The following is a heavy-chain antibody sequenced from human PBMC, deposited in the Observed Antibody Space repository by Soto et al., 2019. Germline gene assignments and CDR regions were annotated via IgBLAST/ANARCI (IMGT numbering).Heavy chain of an antibody. CDR2: IYNDGSYT. Sequence: EVQLVESGGGLVPPGGSVRLSCAASGFIFKMYWMHWVRQTPGKGLVWISRIYNDGSYTDYADSVKGRFTISRDNVDDTLYLRMNNLVAEVSGLYYCTRGPRPISTGTGAYWGQGTQFTVSS. CDR3: TRGPRPISTGTGAY. CDR1: GFIFKMYW. J-gene: IGHJ4*02. D-gene: IGHD3-10*01. V-gene: IGHV3-74*01.